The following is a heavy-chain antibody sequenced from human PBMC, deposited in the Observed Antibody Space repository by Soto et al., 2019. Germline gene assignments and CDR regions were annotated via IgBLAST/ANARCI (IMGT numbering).Heavy chain of an antibody. Sequence: ASVKVSCKASGYTFTSYYMHWVRQAPGQGLEWMGIINPSGGSTSYAQKFQGRVTMTRDTSTSTVYMELSSLRSEDTAVYYCARAELRYFDWFPFDYWGQGTLVTVSS. D-gene: IGHD3-9*01. CDR1: GYTFTSYY. J-gene: IGHJ4*02. CDR3: ARAELRYFDWFPFDY. V-gene: IGHV1-46*03. CDR2: INPSGGST.